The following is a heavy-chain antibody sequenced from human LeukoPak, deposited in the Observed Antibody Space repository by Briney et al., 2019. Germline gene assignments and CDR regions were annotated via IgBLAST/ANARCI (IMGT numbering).Heavy chain of an antibody. Sequence: ASVKVSCKASGYTFTGYYMHWLRQAPGQGLEWMGWINPNSGGTNYAQKFQGRVTMTRDTSISTAYMELSRLRSDDTAVYYCARVEVFWSGYYIYWGQGTLVTVSS. D-gene: IGHD3-3*01. CDR3: ARVEVFWSGYYIY. J-gene: IGHJ4*02. CDR1: GYTFTGYY. V-gene: IGHV1-2*02. CDR2: INPNSGGT.